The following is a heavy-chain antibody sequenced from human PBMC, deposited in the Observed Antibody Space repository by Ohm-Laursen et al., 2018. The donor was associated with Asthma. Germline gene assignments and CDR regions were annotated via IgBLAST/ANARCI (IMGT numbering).Heavy chain of an antibody. V-gene: IGHV3-30*18. CDR1: GFTFSSYG. CDR2: ISYDGVNK. Sequence: SLRLSCAASGFTFSSYGMHWVRQAPGKGLEWVAVISYDGVNKYYADSVKGRFTISRDNSKNTLYLQMNSLRPEDTAVYYCAKDFSARYCSGGSCSLFGYWGQGTLVTVSS. CDR3: AKDFSARYCSGGSCSLFGY. J-gene: IGHJ4*02. D-gene: IGHD2-15*01.